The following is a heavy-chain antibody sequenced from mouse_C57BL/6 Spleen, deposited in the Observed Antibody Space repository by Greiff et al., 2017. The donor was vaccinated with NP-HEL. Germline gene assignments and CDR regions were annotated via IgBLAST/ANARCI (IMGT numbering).Heavy chain of an antibody. V-gene: IGHV5-6*01. Sequence: EVKVVESGGDLVKPGGSLKLSCAASGFTFSSYGMSWVRQTPDKRLEWVATISSGGSYTYYPDSVKGRFTISRDNAKNTLYLQMSSLKSEDTAMYYCARLAQEYYFDYWGQGTTLTVSS. D-gene: IGHD3-2*02. CDR1: GFTFSSYG. J-gene: IGHJ2*01. CDR2: ISSGGSYT. CDR3: ARLAQEYYFDY.